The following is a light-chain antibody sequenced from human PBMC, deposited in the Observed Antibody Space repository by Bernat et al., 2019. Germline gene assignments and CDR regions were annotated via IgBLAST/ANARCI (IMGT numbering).Light chain of an antibody. CDR1: SSDVGGYDS. CDR3: TSYTTSGTWV. Sequence: QSALTQPASVSGSPGQSITISCTGSSSDVGGYDSVSWYQQHPGKAPKVRIYDVSNRPSGVSNRFYRSKSGNTASLTISGLQAEDEADYHYTSYTTSGTWVFSGATKLAIL. CDR2: DVS. J-gene: IGLJ3*02. V-gene: IGLV2-14*03.